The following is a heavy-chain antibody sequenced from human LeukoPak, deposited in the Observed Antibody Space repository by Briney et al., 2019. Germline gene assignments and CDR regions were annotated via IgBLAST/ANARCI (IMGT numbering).Heavy chain of an antibody. CDR3: ARGDSTVTPKYFQY. V-gene: IGHV4-59*01. D-gene: IGHD4-23*01. CDR1: GGSISSYY. CDR2: IYYSGST. J-gene: IGHJ1*01. Sequence: PSETLSLTCTVSGGSISSYYWSWIRQPPGKGLEWIGYIYYSGSTNYNPSLKSRVTISVDTSKNQFSLKLSSVTAADTAVYYCARGDSTVTPKYFQYWGQGTLVTVSS.